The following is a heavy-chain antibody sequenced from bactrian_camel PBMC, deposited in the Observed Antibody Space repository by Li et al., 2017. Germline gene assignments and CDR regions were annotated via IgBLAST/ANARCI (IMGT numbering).Heavy chain of an antibody. V-gene: IGHV3S53*01. J-gene: IGHJ4*01. Sequence: QVQLVESGGGSVQAGGSLRLSCEASGYGLKSYCMGWFRQAPGKKREGVAAIDSDGSTNYADPVKGRFTISQDAAKNTVHLQMNDLKPEDTAMYYCAARGPYCYTKLSVADITYWGQGTQVTVS. CDR3: AARGPYCYTKLSVADITY. CDR2: IDSDGST. D-gene: IGHD2*01. CDR1: GYGLKSYC.